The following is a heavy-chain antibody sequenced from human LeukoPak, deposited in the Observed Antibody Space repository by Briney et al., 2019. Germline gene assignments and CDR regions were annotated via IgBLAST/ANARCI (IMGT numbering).Heavy chain of an antibody. J-gene: IGHJ5*02. D-gene: IGHD4-17*01. CDR1: GYTFTSYG. V-gene: IGHV1-18*01. CDR2: ISVYNGNT. CDR3: ARDADYGDYHCFDP. Sequence: GASVKVSCKASGYTFTSYGISWVRQAPGQGLEWMGWISVYNGNTNYAQNLQGRVTMTTDTSTSTAYMELRSLRSDDTAVYYCARDADYGDYHCFDPWGQGTLVTVSS.